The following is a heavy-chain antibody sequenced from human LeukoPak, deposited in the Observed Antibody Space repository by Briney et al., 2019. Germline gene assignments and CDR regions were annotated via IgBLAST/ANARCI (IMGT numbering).Heavy chain of an antibody. J-gene: IGHJ4*02. Sequence: TGGSLRLSCAASGFTVSSNYMSWVRQAPGKGLEWVSVIYSGGSTYYADSVKGRFTISRDNSKNTLYLQMNSLRAEDTAVYYCARTLYYDILTGYPIDYWGQGTLVTVSS. CDR3: ARTLYYDILTGYPIDY. D-gene: IGHD3-9*01. CDR2: IYSGGST. CDR1: GFTVSSNY. V-gene: IGHV3-53*05.